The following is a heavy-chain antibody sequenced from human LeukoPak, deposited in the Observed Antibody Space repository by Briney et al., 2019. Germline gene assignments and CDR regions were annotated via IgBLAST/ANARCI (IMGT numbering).Heavy chain of an antibody. CDR2: IYYSGST. J-gene: IGHJ4*02. CDR1: GGSISSYY. CDR3: ARRRYDSSGYYFDY. D-gene: IGHD3-22*01. V-gene: IGHV4-59*01. Sequence: SETLSLTCTVSGGSISSYYWSWIRQPPGKGLKWIGYIYYSGSTNYNPSLKSRVTISVDTSKNQFSLKLSSVTAADTAVYYCARRRYDSSGYYFDYWGQGTLVTVSS.